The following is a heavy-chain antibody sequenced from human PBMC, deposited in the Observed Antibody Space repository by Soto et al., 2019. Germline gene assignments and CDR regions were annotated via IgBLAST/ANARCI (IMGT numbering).Heavy chain of an antibody. Sequence: QVQLVQSGAEMKKPGSSVKVSCQSSGGTFNTYAMNWVRQAPGQGPEWMGDISPMFGVANYAPKFQGRVTIPADESTGTSYMQLSSLTSEDTALYFCAREVQVHTPAFVYWGQGTLVTVSS. D-gene: IGHD3-10*01. J-gene: IGHJ4*02. V-gene: IGHV1-69*19. CDR3: AREVQVHTPAFVY. CDR1: GGTFNTYA. CDR2: ISPMFGVA.